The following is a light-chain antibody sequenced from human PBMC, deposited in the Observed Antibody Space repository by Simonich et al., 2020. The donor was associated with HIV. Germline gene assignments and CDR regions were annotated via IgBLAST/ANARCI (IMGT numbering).Light chain of an antibody. V-gene: IGKV1-6*01. CDR3: QQANSFPLT. J-gene: IGKJ4*01. CDR1: QGIRNG. CDR2: AAS. Sequence: AIQMTQSPSSLSASVGDRVTITCRASQGIRNGLGWYQQKPGKAPKLLIYAASSLQSGVPSRFSGSGSGTDFTLTISSMQPEDFATYYCQQANSFPLTFGGGTKVEIK.